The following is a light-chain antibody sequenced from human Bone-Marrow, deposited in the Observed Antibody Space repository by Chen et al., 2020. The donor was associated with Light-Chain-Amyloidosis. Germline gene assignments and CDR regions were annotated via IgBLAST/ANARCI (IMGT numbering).Light chain of an antibody. CDR3: ESYSGSSQGV. V-gene: IGLV6-57*01. Sequence: NFMLTQPHSVSESPGKTAIISCTRSSGSIATNYLQWYQQRPGSSPTTVIYEDDQRPSGVPDRFSGSIDRASTSASSTIAGLKKEDEAYYYCESYSGSSQGVFGGGTKLTVL. J-gene: IGLJ3*02. CDR2: EDD. CDR1: SGSIATNY.